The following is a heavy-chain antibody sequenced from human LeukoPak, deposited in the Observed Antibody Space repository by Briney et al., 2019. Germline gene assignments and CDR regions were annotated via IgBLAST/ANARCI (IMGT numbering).Heavy chain of an antibody. J-gene: IGHJ3*02. CDR2: ISGSGGST. D-gene: IGHD3-3*01. CDR3: AKEMGYYDFWSGPPRGAFDI. CDR1: GFTFSSYA. V-gene: IGHV3-23*01. Sequence: GGSLRLSCAASGFTFSSYAMSWVRQAPGKGLEWVSAISGSGGSTYYADSVKGRFTISRDNSKNTLYLQMNSLRAEDTAVYYCAKEMGYYDFWSGPPRGAFDIWGQGTMVTVSS.